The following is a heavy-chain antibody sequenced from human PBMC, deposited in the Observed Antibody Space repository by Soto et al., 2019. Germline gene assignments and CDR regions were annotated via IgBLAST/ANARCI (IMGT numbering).Heavy chain of an antibody. CDR1: GYTLTSYD. CDR3: VQGSISSATAYDY. D-gene: IGHD3-3*02. CDR2: SSTYSSRT. J-gene: IGHJ4*02. V-gene: IGHV1-18*01. Sequence: GASVKVSCKASGYTLTSYDISWVRQAPGQGLEWMGWSSTYSSRTNFAQKFRGRVTVTTDTSTSTVYMELRTLTSDDTAVYYYVQGSISSATAYDYWSQGTLVTVSS.